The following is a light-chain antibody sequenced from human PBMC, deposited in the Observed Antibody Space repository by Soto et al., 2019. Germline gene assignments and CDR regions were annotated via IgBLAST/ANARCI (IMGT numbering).Light chain of an antibody. Sequence: QSVLTQPASVSGSPGQSITISCTGTSSDIGDYDYVSWYQQLPGKAPKLMIYEVSKRPSGVPDRFSGSKSGNTASLTVSGLQAEDEADYYCSSYAGSNNYVVFGGGTKLTVL. CDR1: SSDIGDYDY. CDR2: EVS. J-gene: IGLJ2*01. CDR3: SSYAGSNNYVV. V-gene: IGLV2-8*01.